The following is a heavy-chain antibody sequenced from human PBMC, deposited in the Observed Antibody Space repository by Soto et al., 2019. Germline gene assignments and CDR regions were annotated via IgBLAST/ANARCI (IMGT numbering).Heavy chain of an antibody. V-gene: IGHV3-30*18. CDR3: AKDISTYSGGYTYYFAY. CDR1: EFTFSKFA. CDR2: ISNDGRKT. Sequence: QVQLVESGGGVVQPGRSLRLSCAASEFTFSKFAIHWVRQAPGKGLEWVAVISNDGRKTYYIDSVKGRFTISRDNSTNSLFLQMNSLRLEDTDVYYCAKDISTYSGGYTYYFAYWGQGTLVTVSS. D-gene: IGHD1-26*01. J-gene: IGHJ4*02.